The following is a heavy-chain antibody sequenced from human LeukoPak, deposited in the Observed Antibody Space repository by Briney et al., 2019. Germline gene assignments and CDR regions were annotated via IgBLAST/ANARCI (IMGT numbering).Heavy chain of an antibody. CDR3: AKTNTFGGVIVINYYYYMDV. D-gene: IGHD3-16*02. V-gene: IGHV3-20*04. CDR1: GFDFDDYG. CDR2: INWSGGST. Sequence: GGSLRLSCAASGFDFDDYGMSWVRQAPGKGLEWVSGINWSGGSTGYGDSVKGRFTISRDNSKNTLYLQMNSLRAEDTAVYYCAKTNTFGGVIVINYYYYMDVWGKGTTVTISS. J-gene: IGHJ6*03.